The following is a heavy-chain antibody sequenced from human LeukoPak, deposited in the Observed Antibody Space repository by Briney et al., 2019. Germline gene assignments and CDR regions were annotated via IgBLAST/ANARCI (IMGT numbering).Heavy chain of an antibody. CDR3: AKEGYADAFDI. D-gene: IGHD1-1*01. J-gene: IGHJ3*02. CDR1: GFTFSSYG. CDR2: ISYDGSNK. V-gene: IGHV3-30*18. Sequence: GGSLRLSCAASGFTFSSYGMHWVRQAPGKGLEWEAVISYDGSNKYYADSVKGRFTISRDNSKNTLYLQMNSLRAEDTAVYYCAKEGYADAFDIWGQGTMVTVSS.